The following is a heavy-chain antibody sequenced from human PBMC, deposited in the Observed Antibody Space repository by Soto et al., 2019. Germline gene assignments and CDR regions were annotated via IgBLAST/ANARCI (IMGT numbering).Heavy chain of an antibody. V-gene: IGHV4-31*03. CDR2: IYYSGTT. Sequence: SETLSLTCTVSGGSISSGGYYWSWIRQHPGKGLEWIGYIYYSGTTYYNPSLKSRVTISVDTSKNQFSLKLSSVTAADTAVYYCASPKIAFYNWFDPWGQGTLVTVSS. J-gene: IGHJ5*02. CDR1: GGSISSGGYY. CDR3: ASPKIAFYNWFDP. D-gene: IGHD3-3*02.